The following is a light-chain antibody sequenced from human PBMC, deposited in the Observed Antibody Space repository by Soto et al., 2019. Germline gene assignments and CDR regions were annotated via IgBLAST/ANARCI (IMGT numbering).Light chain of an antibody. Sequence: QSVLTQPPSASGTPGQRVTISCSTSSSNIGGNTVNWYQQVPGTAPKLLIYSYDQRPSGVPDRFSGSKSGTSASLAISGLQSEDEADYYCAAWDASLNGSVFGTGTKVTVL. CDR2: SYD. V-gene: IGLV1-44*01. CDR1: SSNIGGNT. J-gene: IGLJ1*01. CDR3: AAWDASLNGSV.